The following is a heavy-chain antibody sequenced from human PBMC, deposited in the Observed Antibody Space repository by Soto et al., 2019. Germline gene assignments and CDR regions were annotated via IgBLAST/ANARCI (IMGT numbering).Heavy chain of an antibody. Sequence: GGSLRLSCAVSGFTFSSYAMSWVRQAPRKGLEWVSAISGSGGSTYYADSVKGRFTISRDNSKNTLYLQMNSLRAEDTAVYYCAKDGVTIFGVVIGPNYYYGMDVWGQGTTVTVSS. V-gene: IGHV3-23*01. CDR1: GFTFSSYA. CDR3: AKDGVTIFGVVIGPNYYYGMDV. CDR2: ISGSGGST. J-gene: IGHJ6*02. D-gene: IGHD3-3*01.